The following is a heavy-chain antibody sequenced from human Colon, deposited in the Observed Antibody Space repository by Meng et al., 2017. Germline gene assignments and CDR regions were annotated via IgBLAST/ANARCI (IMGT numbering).Heavy chain of an antibody. Sequence: VQLVPSGADGKKPGASVKVSCKASGYTFTSYAMHWVRQAPGQRLEWMGWINAGNGNTKYSQKFQGRVTITRDTSASTAYMELSSLRSEDTAVYYCASYYGSGSYYNDPGFDYWGQGTLVTVSS. V-gene: IGHV1-3*01. CDR1: GYTFTSYA. J-gene: IGHJ4*02. CDR3: ASYYGSGSYYNDPGFDY. D-gene: IGHD3-10*01. CDR2: INAGNGNT.